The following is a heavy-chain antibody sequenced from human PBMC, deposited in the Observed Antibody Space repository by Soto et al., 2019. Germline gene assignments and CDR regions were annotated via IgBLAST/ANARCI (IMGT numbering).Heavy chain of an antibody. CDR1: GYTFTSYG. CDR3: ARATLLSQCLIWGGESFDY. D-gene: IGHD3-3*01. Sequence: QVQLVQSGAEVKKPGASVNVSCKASGYTFTSYGISWGRQAPGQRLEWMGWINTYNGNTKYAQNLQGRVTMTTDTATSTAYMERRSLRSDDTAVFYCARATLLSQCLIWGGESFDYWGKGILVTVSS. CDR2: INTYNGNT. J-gene: IGHJ4*02. V-gene: IGHV1-18*01.